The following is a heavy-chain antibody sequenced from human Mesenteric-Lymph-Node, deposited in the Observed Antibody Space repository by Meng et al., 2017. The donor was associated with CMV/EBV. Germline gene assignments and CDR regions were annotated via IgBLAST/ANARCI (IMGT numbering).Heavy chain of an antibody. D-gene: IGHD1-26*01. CDR1: GFDVSGNH. V-gene: IGHV3-53*01. Sequence: GESLKISCIVSGFDVSGNHINWVRQAPGKGLEWVSTIYSDGYTNSADSVKGRFAISRDTSNNRVFLQMNSLRAEDTAIYYCHGSGGYSYWGQGSLVTVSS. CDR2: IYSDGYT. J-gene: IGHJ4*02. CDR3: HGSGGYSY.